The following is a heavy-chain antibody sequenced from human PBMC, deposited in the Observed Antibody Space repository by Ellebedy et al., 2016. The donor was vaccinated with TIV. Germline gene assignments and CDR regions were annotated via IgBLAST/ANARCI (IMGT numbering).Heavy chain of an antibody. V-gene: IGHV3-30*18. CDR1: GFTFSSYG. D-gene: IGHD2-2*01. CDR3: AKDPRCSSTSCPGDY. Sequence: GGSLRLXXAASGFTFSSYGMHWVRQAPGKGLEWVAVISYDGSNKYYADSVKGRFTISRDNSKNTLYLQMNSLRAEDTAVYYCAKDPRCSSTSCPGDYWGQGTLVTVSS. J-gene: IGHJ4*02. CDR2: ISYDGSNK.